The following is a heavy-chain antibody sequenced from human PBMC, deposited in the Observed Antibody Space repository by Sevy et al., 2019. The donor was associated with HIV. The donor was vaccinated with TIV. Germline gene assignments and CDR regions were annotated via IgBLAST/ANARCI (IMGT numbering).Heavy chain of an antibody. CDR1: GFTFSSYA. CDR3: ARDDDCSSTSCYTLRYNWNYDYYYYGMDV. D-gene: IGHD2-2*02. J-gene: IGHJ6*02. V-gene: IGHV3-30*04. CDR2: ISYDGSNK. Sequence: GGSLRLSCAASGFTFSSYAMHWVRQAPGKGLEWVAVISYDGSNKYYADSVKGRFTISRDNSKNTLYLQMNSLRAEDTAVYYCARDDDCSSTSCYTLRYNWNYDYYYYGMDVWGQGTTVTVSS.